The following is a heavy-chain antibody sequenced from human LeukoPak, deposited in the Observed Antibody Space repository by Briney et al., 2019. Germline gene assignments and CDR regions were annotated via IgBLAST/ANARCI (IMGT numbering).Heavy chain of an antibody. CDR1: GFTFSSYA. Sequence: PGGSLRLSCAASGFTFSSYAMSWVGQAPGKGLEWVSAISGSGGSTYYADSVKGRFTISRDNSKNTLYLQMNSLRAEDTAVYYCAKDPTMIVVVIPDYWGQGTLVTVSS. V-gene: IGHV3-23*01. CDR3: AKDPTMIVVVIPDY. J-gene: IGHJ4*02. D-gene: IGHD3-22*01. CDR2: ISGSGGST.